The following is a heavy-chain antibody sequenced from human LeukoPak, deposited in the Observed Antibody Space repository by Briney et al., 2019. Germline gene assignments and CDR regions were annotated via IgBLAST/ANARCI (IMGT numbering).Heavy chain of an antibody. Sequence: PGGSLRLSCAASGFTFSSYSMNWVRQAPGKGLEWVSSISSSSSYIYYADSVKGRFTISRDNAKNSLYLQMNSLRAEDTALYYCAKDMLRRRAVPGDYFDYWGQGTLVTVSS. CDR1: GFTFSSYS. J-gene: IGHJ4*02. CDR2: ISSSSSYI. D-gene: IGHD6-19*01. V-gene: IGHV3-21*04. CDR3: AKDMLRRRAVPGDYFDY.